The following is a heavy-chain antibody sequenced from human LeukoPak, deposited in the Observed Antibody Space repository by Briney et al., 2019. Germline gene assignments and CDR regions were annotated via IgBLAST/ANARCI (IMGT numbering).Heavy chain of an antibody. D-gene: IGHD3-3*01. CDR2: IYFSGST. J-gene: IGHJ4*02. V-gene: IGHV4-4*07. CDR3: ASGQLDFWSGYSLFTLGY. Sequence: PSETLSLTCTVSGGSISSYYWSWIRQPAGKGLEYIGRIYFSGSTNYNPSLKSRVTMSVDTSKNQFSLKLSSVTAADTAVYYCASGQLDFWSGYSLFTLGYWGQGTLVTVSS. CDR1: GGSISSYY.